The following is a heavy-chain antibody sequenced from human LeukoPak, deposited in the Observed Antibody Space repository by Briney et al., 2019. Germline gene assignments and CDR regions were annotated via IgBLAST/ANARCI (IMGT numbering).Heavy chain of an antibody. D-gene: IGHD2-2*01. CDR3: AQDWYCSSTSCFRGYFDC. J-gene: IGHJ4*02. Sequence: GGSLRLSCAASGFTFSSYSMNWVRQAPGKGLEWVSSISSSSSYIYYADSVKGRFTISRDNAKYSLYLQMNSLRAEDTAVYYCAQDWYCSSTSCFRGYFDCWGQGTLVTVSS. CDR2: ISSSSSYI. V-gene: IGHV3-21*04. CDR1: GFTFSSYS.